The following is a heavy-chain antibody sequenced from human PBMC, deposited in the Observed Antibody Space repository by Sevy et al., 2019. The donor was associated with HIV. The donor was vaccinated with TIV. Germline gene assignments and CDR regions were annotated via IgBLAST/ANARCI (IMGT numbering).Heavy chain of an antibody. CDR3: ARDRRGNTYGADGFDI. V-gene: IGHV3-21*06. CDR2: ISRRSDYI. Sequence: GGSLRLSCIASGFTFSDYSLNWVRQAPGKGLEWVSSISRRSDYIDYADSIQGRFTISRDNAKNSLFLQMNSLRDEDTALYCCARDRRGNTYGADGFDIWGQGTMVTVSS. D-gene: IGHD1-26*01. CDR1: GFTFSDYS. J-gene: IGHJ3*02.